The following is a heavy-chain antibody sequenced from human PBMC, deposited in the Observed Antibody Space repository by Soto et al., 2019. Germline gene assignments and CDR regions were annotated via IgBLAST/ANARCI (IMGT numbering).Heavy chain of an antibody. Sequence: ASVKVSCKTSGYSFSSCGSNWVRQAPGQGLEWMGWINTKTGNRNYAQKFEDRVTMTTATSTSTVYLQLRSLRSDDTAVYFCARDRLSGYDSSGFYSWGQGTLVTVSS. CDR3: ARDRLSGYDSSGFYS. J-gene: IGHJ4*02. D-gene: IGHD3-22*01. V-gene: IGHV1-18*01. CDR2: INTKTGNR. CDR1: GYSFSSCG.